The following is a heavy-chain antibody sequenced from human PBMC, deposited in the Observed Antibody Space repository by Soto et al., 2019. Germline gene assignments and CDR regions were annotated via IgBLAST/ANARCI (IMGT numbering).Heavy chain of an antibody. CDR3: ARARRGDGMDV. CDR1: WFTVSSNY. J-gene: IGHJ6*02. Sequence: GGSLRLSCASSWFTVSSNYMSWVRQAPGKGLEWVSVIYSGGSTYYADSVKGRFTISRDNSKNTLYLQMNSLRAEDTAVYYCARARRGDGMDVWGQGTTVTVSS. V-gene: IGHV3-53*01. D-gene: IGHD3-10*01. CDR2: IYSGGST.